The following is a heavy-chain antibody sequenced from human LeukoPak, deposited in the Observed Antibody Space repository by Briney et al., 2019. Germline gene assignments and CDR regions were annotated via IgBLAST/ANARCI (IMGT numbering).Heavy chain of an antibody. CDR1: GYSISSGYY. CDR2: IYHSGST. D-gene: IGHD4-17*01. Sequence: SETLSLTCAVSGYSISSGYYWGWIRQPPGKGLEWIGSIYHSGSTYYNPSLKSRVTISVDTSKNQFSLKLSSVTAADTAVYYCARGPYGDLDHWGQGTLVTVSS. J-gene: IGHJ4*02. V-gene: IGHV4-38-2*01. CDR3: ARGPYGDLDH.